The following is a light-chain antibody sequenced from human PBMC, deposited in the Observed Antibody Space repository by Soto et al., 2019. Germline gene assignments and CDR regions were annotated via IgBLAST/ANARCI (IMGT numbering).Light chain of an antibody. J-gene: IGKJ5*01. CDR2: AAS. CDR3: QQSYSTPSIT. V-gene: IGKV1-39*01. Sequence: IHITQSPSPLSPSLGDRVTIACPVSQGISSYLALYQQKPGKAPKLLIYAASTLQSGVPSRFSGSGSGTDFTLTISSLQPEDFATYYCQQSYSTPSITFGQGTRLEI. CDR1: QGISSY.